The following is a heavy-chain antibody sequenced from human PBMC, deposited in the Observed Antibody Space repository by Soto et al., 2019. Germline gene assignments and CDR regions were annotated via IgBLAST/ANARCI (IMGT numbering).Heavy chain of an antibody. CDR3: ARAGLGDGSDY. CDR2: IYYSGST. V-gene: IGHV4-61*01. Sequence: QVQLQESGPGLVKPSETLSLTCTVSGGSVSSGSYYWSWIRQPPGKGLEWIGYIYYSGSTKYNPSLTSRVTLSVDTSKNQFSLKLSSVTAADTAVYYCARAGLGDGSDYWGQGTLVTVSS. J-gene: IGHJ4*02. D-gene: IGHD1-26*01. CDR1: GGSVSSGSYY.